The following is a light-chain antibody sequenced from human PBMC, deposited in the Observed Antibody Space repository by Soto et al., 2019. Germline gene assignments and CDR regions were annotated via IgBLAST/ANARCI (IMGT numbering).Light chain of an antibody. CDR1: QSVNGM. CDR3: QKYNEWPLT. Sequence: EIVMTQSPATLSVSPGERATLSCRASQSVNGMLAWYQQKPGQAPRLLIYGASTRATGIPARFSGSGSGTEFTLTISSLQSEDFAVYYCQKYNEWPLTFGGGTKVDIK. CDR2: GAS. J-gene: IGKJ4*01. V-gene: IGKV3-15*01.